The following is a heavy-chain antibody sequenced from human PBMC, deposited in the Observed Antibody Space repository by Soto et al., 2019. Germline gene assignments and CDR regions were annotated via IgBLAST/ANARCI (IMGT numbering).Heavy chain of an antibody. CDR1: GYTFTSYA. Sequence: QVQLVQSGAEVKKPGASVKVSCKASGYTFTSYAMHWVRQAPGQRLEWMGWINAGNGNTKYSQKFKGRVTITRDTSASTAYMELSSLRSEDTAVYYCARTYYYDSSGYYGPLFDYWGQGTLVTVSS. CDR3: ARTYYYDSSGYYGPLFDY. J-gene: IGHJ4*02. D-gene: IGHD3-22*01. CDR2: INAGNGNT. V-gene: IGHV1-3*01.